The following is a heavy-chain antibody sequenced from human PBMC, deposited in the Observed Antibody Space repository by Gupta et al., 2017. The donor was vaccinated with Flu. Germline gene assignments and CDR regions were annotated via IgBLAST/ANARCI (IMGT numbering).Heavy chain of an antibody. CDR3: ARQALPYGDYVMVWEN. Sequence: SYYWSWIRQPPGKGLEWIGYIYYSGSTNYNPSLKSRVTISVDTSKNQFSLKLSSVTAADTAVYYCARQALPYGDYVMVWENWGQGTLVTVSS. D-gene: IGHD4-17*01. CDR1: SYY. J-gene: IGHJ4*02. CDR2: IYYSGST. V-gene: IGHV4-59*08.